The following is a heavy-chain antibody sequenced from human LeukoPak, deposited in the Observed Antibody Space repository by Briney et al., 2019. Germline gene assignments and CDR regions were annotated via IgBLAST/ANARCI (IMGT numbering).Heavy chain of an antibody. CDR1: GYTFTSYA. Sequence: ASVKVSCKASGYTFTSYAMNWVRQAPGQGLEWMGWINTNTGNPTYAQGFTGRFVFSLDTSVSTAYLQISSLKAEDTAVYYCARGYSDYYDSSGYGYWGQGTLVTVSS. CDR3: ARGYSDYYDSSGYGY. J-gene: IGHJ4*02. CDR2: INTNTGNP. V-gene: IGHV7-4-1*02. D-gene: IGHD3-22*01.